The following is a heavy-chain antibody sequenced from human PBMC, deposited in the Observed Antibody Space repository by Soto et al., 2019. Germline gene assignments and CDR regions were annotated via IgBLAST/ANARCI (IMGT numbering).Heavy chain of an antibody. J-gene: IGHJ5*01. Sequence: QVQLVESGGGVFQPGRSLRLSCAASGFTFSSYAMHWVRQAPGKGLEWVAIISYDGSNKYYADSVKGRFTISRDNSKNTLYLQMNSLRAEDTAVYYCARDLVPPSIFVVVSFGSWGQGTLVTDSS. CDR3: ARDLVPPSIFVVVSFGS. CDR2: ISYDGSNK. CDR1: GFTFSSYA. D-gene: IGHD3-3*01. V-gene: IGHV3-30-3*01.